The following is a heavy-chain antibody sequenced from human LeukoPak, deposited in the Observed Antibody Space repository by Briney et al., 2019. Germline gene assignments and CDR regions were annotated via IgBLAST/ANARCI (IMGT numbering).Heavy chain of an antibody. J-gene: IGHJ4*02. CDR1: GFTVSSNY. D-gene: IGHD3-10*01. Sequence: PGGSLRLSCAASGFTVSSNYMSWVRQAPGKGLEWVSVIYNSGNTYYADSLKDRFTVSRDISNNTVYLQMNSLRADDTAVYYCTRDRGTYWGQGTLVTVSS. CDR3: TRDRGTY. V-gene: IGHV3-66*01. CDR2: IYNSGNT.